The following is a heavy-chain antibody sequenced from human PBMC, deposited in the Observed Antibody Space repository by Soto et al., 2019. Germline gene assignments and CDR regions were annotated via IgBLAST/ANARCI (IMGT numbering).Heavy chain of an antibody. Sequence: SVKVSCKASGGTFSSYAISWVRQAPGQGLEWMGGIIPIFGTANYAQKFQGRVTITAEKSTSTAYMELSSLRSEDTAVYYCAVDTAMVNYGMDVWGQGTTVTVSS. CDR1: GGTFSSYA. CDR3: AVDTAMVNYGMDV. V-gene: IGHV1-69*06. J-gene: IGHJ6*02. CDR2: IIPIFGTA. D-gene: IGHD5-18*01.